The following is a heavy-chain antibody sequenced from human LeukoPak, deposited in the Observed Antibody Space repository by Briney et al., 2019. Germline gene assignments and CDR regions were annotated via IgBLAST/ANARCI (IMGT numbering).Heavy chain of an antibody. CDR3: ARTTYYYDSSGYAY. D-gene: IGHD3-22*01. CDR1: GFTFSSYA. J-gene: IGHJ4*02. CDR2: ISYDGSNK. Sequence: QTGRSLRLSCAASGFTFSSYAMHWVRQAPGKGLEWVAVISYDGSNKYYADSVKGRFTISRDNSKNTLYLQMNSLRAEDTAVYYCARTTYYYDSSGYAYWGQGTLVTVSS. V-gene: IGHV3-30-3*01.